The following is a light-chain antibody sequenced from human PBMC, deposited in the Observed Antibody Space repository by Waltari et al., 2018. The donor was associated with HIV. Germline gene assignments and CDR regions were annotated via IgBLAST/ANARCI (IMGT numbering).Light chain of an antibody. V-gene: IGLV2-23*02. CDR2: EVN. CDR1: GSDIGNYTL. CDR3: SSYAGSSTLWV. Sequence: QSALPQPASVSESPGQSIPISCTGTGSDIGNYTLFSWYQQYPGKAPKLRIYEVNKRPSGVSSRFSGSKSGNTASLTVSGLQAEDEADYYCSSYAGSSTLWVFGGGTQLTVL. J-gene: IGLJ3*02.